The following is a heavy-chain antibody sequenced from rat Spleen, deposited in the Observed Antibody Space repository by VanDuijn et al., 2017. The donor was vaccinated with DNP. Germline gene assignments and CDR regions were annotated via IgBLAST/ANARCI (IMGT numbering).Heavy chain of an antibody. V-gene: IGHV5-27*01. D-gene: IGHD4-3*01. Sequence: EVQLVESGGGLVQPGRSLKLSCAASGFTFSNYGMAWVRQAPTKGLEWVASITNSGGSTYYRDSVKGRFTISRDNAKSTLYLQMDSLRSEDTATYYCTTYPIIRGPGYAMDAWGQGTSVTVSS. CDR2: ITNSGGST. CDR1: GFTFSNYG. J-gene: IGHJ4*01. CDR3: TTYPIIRGPGYAMDA.